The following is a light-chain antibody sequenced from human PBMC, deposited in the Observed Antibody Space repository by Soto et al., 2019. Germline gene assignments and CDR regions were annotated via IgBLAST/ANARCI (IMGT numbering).Light chain of an antibody. Sequence: QSVLAQPASVSGSPGQSITISCTGTSSDVGGYNYVSWYQLHPGKAPKLMVYEVSNRPSGVSNRFSGSKSGNTASLTISGLXAEDEADYYCSSYTSGTAYVFGTGTKV. CDR3: SSYTSGTAYV. V-gene: IGLV2-14*01. J-gene: IGLJ1*01. CDR2: EVS. CDR1: SSDVGGYNY.